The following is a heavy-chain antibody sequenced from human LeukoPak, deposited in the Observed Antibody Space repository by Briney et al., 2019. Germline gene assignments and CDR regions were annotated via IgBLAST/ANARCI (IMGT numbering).Heavy chain of an antibody. CDR2: ISYDGSNK. V-gene: IGHV3-30*03. Sequence: PGRSLRLSCAASGFTFSSYGMHWVRQAPGKGLEWVAVISYDGSNKYYADSVKGRFTISRDNSKNTLYLQMNSLRAEDSAVYYCAEGGIAVTGDFDYWGQGTLVTVSS. D-gene: IGHD6-19*01. J-gene: IGHJ4*02. CDR1: GFTFSSYG. CDR3: AEGGIAVTGDFDY.